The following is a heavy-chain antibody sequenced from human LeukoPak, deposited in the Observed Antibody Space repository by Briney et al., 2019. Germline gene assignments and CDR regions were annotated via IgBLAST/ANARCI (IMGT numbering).Heavy chain of an antibody. CDR1: GFTFSNAW. J-gene: IGHJ4*02. V-gene: IGHV3-15*01. CDR2: IKSKSDGGTA. Sequence: GGSLRLSSAASGFTFSNAWMSWVRQAPGKGLEWVGRIKSKSDGGTADFAAPLKGRFTMSRDDSKNALYLQMNSLKTEDTAVYYWATYTSSYSDYWGQGTLVTVSS. CDR3: ATYTSSYSDY. D-gene: IGHD3-22*01.